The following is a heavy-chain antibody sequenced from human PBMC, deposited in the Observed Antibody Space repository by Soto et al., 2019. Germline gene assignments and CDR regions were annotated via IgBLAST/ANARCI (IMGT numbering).Heavy chain of an antibody. CDR2: ISYDGTNK. J-gene: IGHJ4*02. CDR1: GFTFITYP. CDR3: AREYSGSGWYGTGDY. Sequence: GGSLRLSCAASGFTFITYPIHWVRQAPGKGLEWVAVISYDGTNKYYADSVKGRFTISRDISKNTMYLQMNSLRLEDTAVYYCAREYSGSGWYGTGDYWGPGTLVTVSS. D-gene: IGHD6-19*01. V-gene: IGHV3-30-3*01.